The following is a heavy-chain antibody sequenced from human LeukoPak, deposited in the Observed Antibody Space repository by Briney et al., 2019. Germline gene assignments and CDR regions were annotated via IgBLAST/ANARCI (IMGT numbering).Heavy chain of an antibody. D-gene: IGHD3-16*01. J-gene: IGHJ6*03. V-gene: IGHV4-61*05. Sequence: PSETLSLTCTVSGGSINTPNYYWGWIRQTPGKGLEWIGYVYDIGSTKYNPSLKSRVTISVDTSKNQFSLRLSSVTAADTAMYYCARVKDPGGYYYYYYMDVWGKGTTVTVSS. CDR1: GGSINTPNYY. CDR3: ARVKDPGGYYYYYYMDV. CDR2: VYDIGST.